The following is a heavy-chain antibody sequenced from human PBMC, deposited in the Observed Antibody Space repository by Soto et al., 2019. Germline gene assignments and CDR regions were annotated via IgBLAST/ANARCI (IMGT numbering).Heavy chain of an antibody. Sequence: VKASCKASGCTFSTYTITWVRQAPGQGLEWMGRIIPIIGIINYAQKFQGRVTITADKFAGTAYMELTRLRAEDTAVYYCARAKYYYDSSGDRTYYFDYWGQGTLVTVSS. CDR2: IIPIIGII. V-gene: IGHV1-69*02. D-gene: IGHD3-22*01. CDR3: ARAKYYYDSSGDRTYYFDY. J-gene: IGHJ4*02. CDR1: GCTFSTYT.